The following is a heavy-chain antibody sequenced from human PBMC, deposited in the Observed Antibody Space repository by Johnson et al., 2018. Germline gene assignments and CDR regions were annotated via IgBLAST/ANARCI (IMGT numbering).Heavy chain of an antibody. CDR2: IRSKAYGGTT. J-gene: IGHJ3*02. Sequence: VQLVESGGGVVQPGRSLRLSCTASGFTFGDYAMSWFRQAPGKGLEWVGFIRSKAYGGTTEYAASVKGRFTISRDDSKSIAYLQKNSLKTEDTAVYYCTREKAPAGVLSLYTWGQGTMVTVSS. CDR3: TREKAPAGVLSLYT. D-gene: IGHD2-2*01. CDR1: GFTFGDYA. V-gene: IGHV3-49*03.